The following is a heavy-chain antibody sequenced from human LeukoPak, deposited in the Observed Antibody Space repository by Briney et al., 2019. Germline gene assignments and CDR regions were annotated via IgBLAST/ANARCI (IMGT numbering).Heavy chain of an antibody. CDR3: ARESVPPYCGGDCCLDY. CDR2: IIPIFGTA. D-gene: IGHD2-21*02. Sequence: SVKVSCKASGGTSSSYAISWVRQAPGQGLEWMGRIIPIFGTANYAQKFQGRVTITTDESTSTAYMELSSLRSEDTAVHYCARESVPPYCGGDCCLDYWGQGTLVTVSS. V-gene: IGHV1-69*05. J-gene: IGHJ4*02. CDR1: GGTSSSYA.